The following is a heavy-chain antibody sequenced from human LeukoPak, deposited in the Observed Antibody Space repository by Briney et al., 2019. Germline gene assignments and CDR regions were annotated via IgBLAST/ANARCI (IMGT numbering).Heavy chain of an antibody. Sequence: GGSLRLSCAASGFTFSSYEMNGVRQAPGKGLEWVSYIICSGSTIYYADSVKGRFTISRDNAKNSLYLQMNSLRAEDTAVYYCAELGITMIGGVWGKGTTVTISS. V-gene: IGHV3-48*03. J-gene: IGHJ6*04. D-gene: IGHD3-10*02. CDR2: IICSGSTI. CDR1: GFTFSSYE. CDR3: AELGITMIGGV.